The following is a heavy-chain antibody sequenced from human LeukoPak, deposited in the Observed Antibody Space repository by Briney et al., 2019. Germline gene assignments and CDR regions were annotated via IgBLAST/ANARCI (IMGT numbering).Heavy chain of an antibody. Sequence: GGSLRLSCAASGFTFSSYGMHWVRQAPGKGLEWVAVVWYDGNNKYYADSVKGRFTISRDVSKNTLYLQMNSLRAEDTAVYYCVKSSSSGCTIFESWGQGSLVTVYS. CDR1: GFTFSSYG. D-gene: IGHD6-19*01. J-gene: IGHJ4*02. V-gene: IGHV3-33*06. CDR3: VKSSSSGCTIFES. CDR2: VWYDGNNK.